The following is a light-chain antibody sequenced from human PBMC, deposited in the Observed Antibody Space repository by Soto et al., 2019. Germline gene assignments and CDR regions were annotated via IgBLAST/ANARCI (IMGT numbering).Light chain of an antibody. J-gene: IGKJ4*01. CDR3: IQTLQTPLT. V-gene: IGKV3D-15*01. CDR2: GAS. CDR1: QNVGSN. Sequence: EIVMTQSPATLSVSPGERATLSCRASQNVGSNLAWYQQKPGRAPRLLIYGASTRATGIPARFSGSGSGTDFTLKISRVEAEDFGVYYCIQTLQTPLTFGGGTKVDIK.